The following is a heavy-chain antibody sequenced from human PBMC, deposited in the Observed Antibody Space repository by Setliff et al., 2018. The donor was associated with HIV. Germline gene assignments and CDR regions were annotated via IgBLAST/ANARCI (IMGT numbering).Heavy chain of an antibody. D-gene: IGHD3-10*01. CDR1: GFSFSTYS. J-gene: IGHJ4*02. V-gene: IGHV3-48*01. CDR3: ATSPAGEILGSRPFYFDY. CDR2: ISNVNTI. Sequence: PGGSLRLSCAASGFSFSTYSMNWVRQAPGKGLEWVSYISNVNTIYYADSVKGRFTISRDNAKNSLYLQMNSLSPEDTAVYYCATSPAGEILGSRPFYFDYWGQGTLVTVSS.